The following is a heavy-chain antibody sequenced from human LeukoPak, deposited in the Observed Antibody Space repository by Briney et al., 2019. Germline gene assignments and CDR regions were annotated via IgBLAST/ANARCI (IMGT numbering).Heavy chain of an antibody. V-gene: IGHV4-4*07. CDR3: ARDPDAYCSGGSCYSVPFDY. CDR1: GGSISSYY. Sequence: PSETLSLTCTVSGGSISSYYWSWIRQPAGKGLEWIGRIYTTGSTNYNPSLKSRVTMSVDTSKNQFSLKLSSVTAADTAVYYCARDPDAYCSGGSCYSVPFDYWGQGTLVTVSS. J-gene: IGHJ4*02. D-gene: IGHD2-15*01. CDR2: IYTTGST.